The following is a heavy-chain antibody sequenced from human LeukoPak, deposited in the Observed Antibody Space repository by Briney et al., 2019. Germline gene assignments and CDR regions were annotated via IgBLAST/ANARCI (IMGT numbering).Heavy chain of an antibody. V-gene: IGHV1-69*06. J-gene: IGHJ4*02. CDR3: ARGAERNFVNYDSSVRGFTPLFSDY. D-gene: IGHD3-22*01. Sequence: ASVKVSCKASGGTFSSYAISWVRQAPGQGLEWMGGIIPIFGTANYAQKFQGRVTITADKSTSTAYMELSSLRSDDTAVYYCARGAERNFVNYDSSVRGFTPLFSDYWGQGTLVTVSS. CDR2: IIPIFGTA. CDR1: GGTFSSYA.